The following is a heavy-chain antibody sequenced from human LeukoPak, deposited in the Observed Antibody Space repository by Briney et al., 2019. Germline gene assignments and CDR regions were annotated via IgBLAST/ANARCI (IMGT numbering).Heavy chain of an antibody. Sequence: SETLSLTCAVYGGSFSGYYWSWIRQPPGKGLEWIGEINHSGSTNYNPSLKSRVTISVDTSKNQFSLKLSSVTAADTAVYYCARASEPRWLPFDYWGQGTLVTVSS. CDR3: ARASEPRWLPFDY. J-gene: IGHJ4*02. V-gene: IGHV4-34*01. CDR2: INHSGST. D-gene: IGHD5-24*01. CDR1: GGSFSGYY.